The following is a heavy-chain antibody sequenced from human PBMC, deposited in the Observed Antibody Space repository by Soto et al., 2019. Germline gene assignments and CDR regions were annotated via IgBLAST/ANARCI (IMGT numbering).Heavy chain of an antibody. Sequence: QVQLQESGPGLVNPSGTLSLTCAVSGDSISSSNWWSWVRQPPGKGLEWIGEIYHRGSTNYNPSLKRRVTISVDKSNNNFSLKLTSVTAADTAMYYCARGLYTFATFDYWGQGTLVSVSS. J-gene: IGHJ4*02. CDR2: IYHRGST. D-gene: IGHD4-4*01. CDR3: ARGLYTFATFDY. V-gene: IGHV4-4*02. CDR1: GDSISSSNW.